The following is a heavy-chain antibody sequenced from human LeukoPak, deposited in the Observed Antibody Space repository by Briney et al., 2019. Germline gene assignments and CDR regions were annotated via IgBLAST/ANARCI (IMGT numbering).Heavy chain of an antibody. CDR3: ARGGSDDFWSGYYNRAKNWFDP. CDR2: IYYSGST. J-gene: IGHJ5*02. D-gene: IGHD3-3*01. V-gene: IGHV4-31*03. Sequence: SETLSLTCSVSSGSISSGGYYWSWIRQHPGKGLEWIGYIYYSGSTYYNPSLKSRVTISVDTSKNQFSLKLSSVTAADTAVYYCARGGSDDFWSGYYNRAKNWFDPWGQGTLVTVSS. CDR1: SGSISSGGYY.